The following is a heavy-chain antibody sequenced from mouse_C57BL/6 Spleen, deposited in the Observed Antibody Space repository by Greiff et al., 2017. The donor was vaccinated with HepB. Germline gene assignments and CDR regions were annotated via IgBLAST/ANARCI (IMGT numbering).Heavy chain of an antibody. CDR2: ISNGGGST. J-gene: IGHJ2*01. V-gene: IGHV5-12*01. CDR1: GFTFSDYY. CDR3: ATSYDYDGGYYFDY. Sequence: DVHLVESGGGLVQPGGSLKLSCAASGFTFSDYYMYWVRQTPEKRLEWVAYISNGGGSTYYPDTVKGRFTISRDNAKNTLYLQMSRLKSEDTAMYYCATSYDYDGGYYFDYWGQGTTLTVSS. D-gene: IGHD2-4*01.